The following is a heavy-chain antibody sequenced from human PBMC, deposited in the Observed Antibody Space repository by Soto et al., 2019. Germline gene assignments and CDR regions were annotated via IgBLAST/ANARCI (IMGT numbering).Heavy chain of an antibody. V-gene: IGHV4-31*03. CDR2: IYDSGST. CDR3: ARSSRSYFDY. CDR1: GSSISRSCYF. Sequence: PSLTCTFCGSSISRSCYFWSWIRQHPGKGLEWIGYIYDSGSTYYNPSLKSRVSLWVDTSKNQFSLNLTSVTAADTAMYYCARSSRSYFDYWGQGTLVTVSS. J-gene: IGHJ4*02.